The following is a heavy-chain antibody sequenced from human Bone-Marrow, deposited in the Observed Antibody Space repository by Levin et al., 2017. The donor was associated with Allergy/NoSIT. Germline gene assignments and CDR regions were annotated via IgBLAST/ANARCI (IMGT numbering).Heavy chain of an antibody. CDR2: IIPIFGTA. CDR1: GGTFSSYA. Sequence: ASVKVSCKASGGTFSSYAISWVRQAPGQGLEWMGGIIPIFGTANYAQKFQGRVTITADESTSTAYMELSSLRSEDTAVYYCARGLGVAGQTAYYFDYWGQGTLVTVSS. CDR3: ARGLGVAGQTAYYFDY. D-gene: IGHD6-19*01. J-gene: IGHJ4*02. V-gene: IGHV1-69*13.